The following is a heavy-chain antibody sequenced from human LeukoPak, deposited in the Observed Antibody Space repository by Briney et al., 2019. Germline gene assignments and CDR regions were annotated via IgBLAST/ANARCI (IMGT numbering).Heavy chain of an antibody. J-gene: IGHJ1*01. CDR1: GFSFSQYF. D-gene: IGHD3-10*01. V-gene: IGHV3-7*01. CDR2: IESNGSDR. Sequence: GGSLRLSCAVSGFSFSQYFMGWVRQAPGKGLEWVAIIESNGSDRKYVDSVKGRFTISRDNAKNSLYLQMSSLTAEDTAIYYCAFLVREPLHWGRRTLVTVSS. CDR3: AFLVREPLH.